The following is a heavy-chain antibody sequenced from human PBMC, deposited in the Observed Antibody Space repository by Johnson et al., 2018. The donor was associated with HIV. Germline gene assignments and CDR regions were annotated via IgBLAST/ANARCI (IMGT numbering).Heavy chain of an antibody. CDR1: GFIFSDYY. D-gene: IGHD1-26*01. CDR3: ARGGHSASDYWGQVDAVDI. V-gene: IGHV3-11*01. CDR2: ISSGGGTI. Sequence: QVQLVESGGGLVQPGGSLRLSCAASGFIFSDYYMSWIRQAPERGLEWVSYISSGGGTIYYADSVKGRFTISRDNAKNSLYLQMHSLRAEDPAVYYCARGGHSASDYWGQVDAVDIWGQGTMVTVSS. J-gene: IGHJ3*02.